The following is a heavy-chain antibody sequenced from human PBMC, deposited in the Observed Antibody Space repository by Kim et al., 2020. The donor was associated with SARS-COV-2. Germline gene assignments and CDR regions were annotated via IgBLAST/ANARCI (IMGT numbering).Heavy chain of an antibody. CDR3: AKDRAIAAAGTFDY. D-gene: IGHD6-13*01. Sequence: ADAGKGRFTMSRDNSKNTLYLQMNSLRAEDTAVYYCAKDRAIAAAGTFDYWGQGTLVTVSS. J-gene: IGHJ4*02. V-gene: IGHV3-23*01.